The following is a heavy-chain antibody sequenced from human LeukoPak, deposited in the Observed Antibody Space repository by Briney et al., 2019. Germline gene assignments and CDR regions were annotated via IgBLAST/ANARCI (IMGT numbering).Heavy chain of an antibody. Sequence: GGSLRLSCATSGFTFSSFSMNWVRQAPGKGLEWVSTLSSSGAATYYADPVKGRFTISRDNSQNTLYLQMNSLRAEDTAVYYCARFGVSGSFSYYFDYWGQGKLVTVSS. CDR1: GFTFSSFS. CDR2: LSSSGAAT. V-gene: IGHV3-23*01. J-gene: IGHJ4*02. D-gene: IGHD3-10*01. CDR3: ARFGVSGSFSYYFDY.